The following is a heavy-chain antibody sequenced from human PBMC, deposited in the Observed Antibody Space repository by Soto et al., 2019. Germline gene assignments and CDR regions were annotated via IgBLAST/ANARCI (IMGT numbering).Heavy chain of an antibody. CDR3: ARQYSTSPSFDY. J-gene: IGHJ4*02. D-gene: IGHD6-6*01. CDR2: IYSSGRT. Sequence: QLQLQESGPGLVKPSETLSLTCTVSGGSLRSTNYDWGWIRQPPGKGLEWIGSIYSSGRTYYSPSLESRVTISVDTSKNQFSLKVSSVIAADTAVYYCARQYSTSPSFDYWGQGTLVTVSS. CDR1: GGSLRSTNYD. V-gene: IGHV4-39*01.